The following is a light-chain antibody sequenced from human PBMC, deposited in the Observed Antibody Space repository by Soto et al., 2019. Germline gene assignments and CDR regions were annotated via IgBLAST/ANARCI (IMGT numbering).Light chain of an antibody. CDR1: SSNIGGNS. CDR2: DDD. CDR3: GSWDSSLSAYV. J-gene: IGLJ1*01. Sequence: QSVMTQPPSVSSAPGQRGTISCAGSSSNIGGNSVSWYQQLPGTAPKLLIYDDDKRPSGIPDRFSGSKSGTSATLGITGFQTGDEADYYCGSWDSSLSAYVVGTGTKVTVL. V-gene: IGLV1-51*01.